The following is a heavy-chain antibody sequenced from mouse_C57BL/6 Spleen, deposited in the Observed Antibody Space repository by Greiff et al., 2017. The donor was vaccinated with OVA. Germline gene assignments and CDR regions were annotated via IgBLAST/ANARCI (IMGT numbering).Heavy chain of an antibody. CDR2: ISYDGSN. D-gene: IGHD4-1*01. CDR3: ARGVDWVDY. Sequence: EVKLMESGPGLVKPSQSLSLTCSVTGYSITSGYYWYWIRQFPGNKLEWMGYISYDGSNNYNPSLKNRISITRDTSKNKFYLKLKSVTTEDTATYYCARGVDWVDYWGQGTSVTVSS. V-gene: IGHV3-6*01. J-gene: IGHJ4*01. CDR1: GYSITSGYY.